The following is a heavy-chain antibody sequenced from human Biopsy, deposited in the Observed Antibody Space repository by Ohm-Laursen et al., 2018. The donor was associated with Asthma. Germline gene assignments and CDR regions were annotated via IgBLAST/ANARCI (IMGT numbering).Heavy chain of an antibody. Sequence: SLRLSCAASGFTFRSYAMHWVRQAPGKGLEWVAVGGSYYDRGLKYYANSVNGRFTVSRDDSKNTLYLQMNSLRPDDTAVYYCARDVMEWYLPAFDFWGQGTLVTVSS. V-gene: IGHV3-30-3*01. CDR3: ARDVMEWYLPAFDF. CDR2: GGSYYDRGLK. CDR1: GFTFRSYA. D-gene: IGHD3-3*01. J-gene: IGHJ4*02.